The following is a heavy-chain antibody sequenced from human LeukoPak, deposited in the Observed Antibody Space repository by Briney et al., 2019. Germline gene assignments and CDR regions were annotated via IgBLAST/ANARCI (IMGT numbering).Heavy chain of an antibody. V-gene: IGHV4-39*07. CDR1: GGSISSSSYY. CDR3: ARETRYSSSWYDY. D-gene: IGHD6-13*01. J-gene: IGHJ4*02. Sequence: SETLPLTCTVSGGSISSSSYYWGWIRQPPGKGLEWIGSIYYSGSTYYNPSLKSRVTISVDTSKNQFSLKLSSVTAADTAVYYCARETRYSSSWYDYWGQGTLVTVSS. CDR2: IYYSGST.